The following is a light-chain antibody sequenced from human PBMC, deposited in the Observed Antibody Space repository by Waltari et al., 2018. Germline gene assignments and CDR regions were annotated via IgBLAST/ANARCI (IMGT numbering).Light chain of an antibody. Sequence: EIVMTQSPATLSVSPGERATLSCRASQDISSNLAWYQQTAGQAPRLLIHGDSSRATGIPARFSGSGSGTEFTLTISGLQSEDFAVYFCQQYNSWPPTFGQGTKVEVK. CDR2: GDS. J-gene: IGKJ1*01. CDR1: QDISSN. CDR3: QQYNSWPPT. V-gene: IGKV3-15*01.